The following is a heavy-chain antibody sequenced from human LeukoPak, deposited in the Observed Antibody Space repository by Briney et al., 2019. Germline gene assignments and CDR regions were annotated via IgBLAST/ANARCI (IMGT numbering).Heavy chain of an antibody. V-gene: IGHV3-53*01. CDR1: GFTVSSNY. CDR2: IYSGGST. CDR3: AKEVTIFGVALPY. Sequence: PGGSLRLSCAASGFTVSSNYMSWVRQAPGKGLEWVSVIYSGGSTYYADSVKGRFTISRDNSKNTLYLQMNSLRAEDTAVYYCAKEVTIFGVALPYWGQGTLVTVSS. D-gene: IGHD3-3*01. J-gene: IGHJ4*02.